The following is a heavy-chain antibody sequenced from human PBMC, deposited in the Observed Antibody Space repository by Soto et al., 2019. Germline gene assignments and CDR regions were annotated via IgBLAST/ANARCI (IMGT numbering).Heavy chain of an antibody. D-gene: IGHD3-10*01. J-gene: IGHJ6*02. CDR2: IYYSGST. Sequence: SETLSLTCTVSGGSISSGDDYWSWIRQPPGKGLEWIGYIYYSGSTYYNPSLKSRVTISVDTSKNQFSLKLSSVTAADTAVYYCARDPNGEDYYYGMDVWGQGTTVTVSS. CDR3: ARDPNGEDYYYGMDV. CDR1: GGSISSGDDY. V-gene: IGHV4-30-4*01.